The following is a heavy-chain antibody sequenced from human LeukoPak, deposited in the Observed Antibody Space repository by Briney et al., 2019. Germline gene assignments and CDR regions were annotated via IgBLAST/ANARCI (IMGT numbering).Heavy chain of an antibody. V-gene: IGHV1-18*01. Sequence: ASVKVSCKASGYTFTSYGISWVRQAPGQGLEGMGWISAYNGNTNYAQKLQGRVTMTTDTSTSTAYMELRSLRSDDTAVYYCAREGRQSFGVVIGWFDPWGQGTLVTVSS. D-gene: IGHD3-3*01. CDR3: AREGRQSFGVVIGWFDP. J-gene: IGHJ5*02. CDR1: GYTFTSYG. CDR2: ISAYNGNT.